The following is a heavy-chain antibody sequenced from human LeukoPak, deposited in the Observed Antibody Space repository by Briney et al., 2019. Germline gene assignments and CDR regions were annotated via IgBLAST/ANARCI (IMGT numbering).Heavy chain of an antibody. CDR1: GYSFTSYW. Sequence: GESLKISCKGSGYSFTSYWIGWVRQMPGKGLAWMGIIYPGDSDTRYSPSFQGQVTISADKSISTAYLQWSSLKASDTAMYYCARSGLDGSGSYFNWFDPWGQGTLVTVSS. J-gene: IGHJ5*02. CDR2: IYPGDSDT. V-gene: IGHV5-51*01. D-gene: IGHD3-10*01. CDR3: ARSGLDGSGSYFNWFDP.